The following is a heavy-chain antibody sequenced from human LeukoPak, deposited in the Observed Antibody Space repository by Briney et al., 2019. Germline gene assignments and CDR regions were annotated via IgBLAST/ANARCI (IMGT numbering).Heavy chain of an antibody. V-gene: IGHV3-30*03. J-gene: IGHJ4*02. Sequence: GGSLRLSCAASGFTFRTYSIHWDRQAPGKGLEWVTVVSADGRTQLYSDSVKGRFTISRDNSLNTLHLQVNSLRTEDTAVYYCAREFGHNRWYFDYWGQGALVTASS. CDR2: VSADGRTQ. CDR3: AREFGHNRWYFDY. CDR1: GFTFRTYS. D-gene: IGHD5-24*01.